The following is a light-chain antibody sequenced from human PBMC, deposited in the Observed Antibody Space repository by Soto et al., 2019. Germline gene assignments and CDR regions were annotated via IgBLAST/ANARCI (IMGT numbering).Light chain of an antibody. CDR3: AAWDDSLSGYV. CDR1: SSNIGSNT. V-gene: IGLV1-44*01. CDR2: SNN. Sequence: SALTPPPSASGTPGQRVTISCSGSSSNIGSNTVNWYQQLPGTAPKLLIYSNNQRPSGVPDRFSGSKSGTSASLAISGLQSEDEADYYCAAWDDSLSGYVFGTGTKVTVL. J-gene: IGLJ1*01.